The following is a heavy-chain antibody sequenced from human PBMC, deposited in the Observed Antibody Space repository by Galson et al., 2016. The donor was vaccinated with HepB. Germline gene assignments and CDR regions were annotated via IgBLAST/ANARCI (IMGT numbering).Heavy chain of an antibody. D-gene: IGHD1-7*01. CDR2: ISYDGSNK. J-gene: IGHJ4*02. Sequence: SLRLSCAASGFTFSHYGMHWVRQAPGKGLEWVAVISYDGSNKYSTESVKGRFTISRDNSKNTLFLQMNSLGVEDTAVYYCAKAPNPGTTLYPLDYWGQGSLVTVSS. V-gene: IGHV3-30*18. CDR3: AKAPNPGTTLYPLDY. CDR1: GFTFSHYG.